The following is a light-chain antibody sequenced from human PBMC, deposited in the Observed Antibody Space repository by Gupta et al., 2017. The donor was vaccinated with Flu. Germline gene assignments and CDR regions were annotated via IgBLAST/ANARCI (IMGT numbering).Light chain of an antibody. CDR1: ENIRNQ. J-gene: IGKJ2*01. V-gene: IGKV1-39*01. CDR3: QQSYCLPPYNTPPFT. Sequence: DIQVTQSPSYLSASIGDRVNITCRTSENIRNQLNWYQHKPGKAPNLLIFAASTLQNGVPSRFSGSGSGTGFTLTISSLQPEDFATYYCQQSYCLPPYNTPPFTFGQGTKLDIK. CDR2: AAS.